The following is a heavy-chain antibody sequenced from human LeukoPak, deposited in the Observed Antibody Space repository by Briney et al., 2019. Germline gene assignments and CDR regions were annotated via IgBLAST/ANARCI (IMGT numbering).Heavy chain of an antibody. J-gene: IGHJ4*02. V-gene: IGHV3-66*01. CDR1: GFTVTTKT. Sequence: GGSLRLSCAASGFTVTTKTMAWVRQAPGRGLEWVSVFYSPGSTYYADSVHGRFTISRDNAKNTLYLQMNSLRAEDTAVYYCAREGALTGHYTFDYWGQGTLVTVSS. CDR3: AREGALTGHYTFDY. CDR2: FYSPGST. D-gene: IGHD3-9*01.